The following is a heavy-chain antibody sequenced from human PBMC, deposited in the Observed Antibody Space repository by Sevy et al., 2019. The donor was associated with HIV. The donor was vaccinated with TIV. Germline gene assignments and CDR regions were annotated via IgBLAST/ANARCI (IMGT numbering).Heavy chain of an antibody. CDR2: IYYSGST. V-gene: IGHV4-59*08. J-gene: IGHJ6*03. Sequence: SETLSLTCTVSGGSISSYYWSWIRQPPGKGLEWIGYIYYSGSTNYNPSLKSRVTISVDTSKNQFSLKLSSETAADTAVYYCARATVGYMDVWGKGPTVTVSS. CDR3: ARATVGYMDV. CDR1: GGSISSYY.